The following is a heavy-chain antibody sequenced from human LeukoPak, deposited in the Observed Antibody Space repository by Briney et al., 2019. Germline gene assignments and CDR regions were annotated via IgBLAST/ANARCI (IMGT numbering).Heavy chain of an antibody. CDR3: AKGDPLGGYVSAFDI. CDR1: GFTFSSYG. V-gene: IGHV3-30*18. D-gene: IGHD3-22*01. CDR2: ISYDGSNK. J-gene: IGHJ3*02. Sequence: GGSLRLSCAASGFTFSSYGMHWVRQAPGKGLEWVAVISYDGSNKYYADPVKGRFTISRDNSKNTLYLQMNSLRAEDTAVYYCAKGDPLGGYVSAFDIWGQGTMVTVPS.